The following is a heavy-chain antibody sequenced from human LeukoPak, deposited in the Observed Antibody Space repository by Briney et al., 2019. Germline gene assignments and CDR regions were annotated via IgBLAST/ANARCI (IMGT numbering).Heavy chain of an antibody. J-gene: IGHJ4*02. CDR1: GYNFHSLD. CDR2: MSPNNDDT. D-gene: IGHD7-27*01. V-gene: IGHV1-8*03. Sequence: GASVKVSCKASGYNFHSLDIHWVRQAPGQGLEWMGWMSPNNDDTGYAQKFQGRVTFTRNTAISTVYMELSSLRSEDTAVYYCARGVDAGVDYWGQGTLVTVSS. CDR3: ARGVDAGVDY.